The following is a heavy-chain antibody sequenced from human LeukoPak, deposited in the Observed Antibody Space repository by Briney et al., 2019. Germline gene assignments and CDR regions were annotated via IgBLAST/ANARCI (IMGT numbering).Heavy chain of an antibody. D-gene: IGHD4-17*01. CDR1: GFTFSSYA. CDR3: ARVHYGDYGFHYYNYYGLDV. CDR2: ISYEGSDK. Sequence: QSGGSLRLSCAASGFTFSSYAMHWVRQAPGKGLEWVASISYEGSDKNYADSVKGRFTISRDNSKNTLYLQMNSLRAEDTAVYYCARVHYGDYGFHYYNYYGLDVWGQGTTVTVSS. J-gene: IGHJ6*02. V-gene: IGHV3-30*04.